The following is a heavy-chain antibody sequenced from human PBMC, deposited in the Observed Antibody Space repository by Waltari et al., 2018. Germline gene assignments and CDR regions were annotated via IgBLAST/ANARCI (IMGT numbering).Heavy chain of an antibody. CDR2: IYTRGRT. CDR3: ARDQPVSNRFDY. V-gene: IGHV4-4*07. CDR1: GGSISSYY. J-gene: IGHJ4*02. Sequence: QVQLQESGPGLVKPSETLSLTCTVSGGSISSYYWSWIRQPAGKGLEWIGRIYTRGRTNYNHSLKSRVTMAVDTYKNQFALKLSSGTAADTAVYYCARDQPVSNRFDYWGQGTLVTVSS. D-gene: IGHD4-4*01.